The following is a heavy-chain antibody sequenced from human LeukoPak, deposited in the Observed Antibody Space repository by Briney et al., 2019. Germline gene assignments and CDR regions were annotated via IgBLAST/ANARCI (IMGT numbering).Heavy chain of an antibody. CDR2: IYYSGST. V-gene: IGHV4-61*08. D-gene: IGHD3-22*01. Sequence: SQTLSLTCTVSGGSISSGGYYWSWIRQPPGKGLEWIGYIYYSGSTNYNPSLKSRVTISVDTSKNQFSLKLSSVTAADTAVYYCARDWYYYDSSGGYWGQGTLVTVSS. J-gene: IGHJ4*02. CDR1: GGSISSGGYY. CDR3: ARDWYYYDSSGGY.